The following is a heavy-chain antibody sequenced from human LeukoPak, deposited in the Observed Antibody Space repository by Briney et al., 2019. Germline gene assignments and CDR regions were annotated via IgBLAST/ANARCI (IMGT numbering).Heavy chain of an antibody. CDR3: ARGPHYYDSSGPEYFQH. CDR1: GGSISSSNW. CDR2: IYHSGST. Sequence: PSETLSLTCAVSGGSISSSNWWSWVRQLPGKGLEWIGEIYHSGSTNYNPSLKSRVTISVDTSKNQFSLKLSSVTAADTAVYYCARGPHYYDSSGPEYFQHWGQGTLVTVSS. D-gene: IGHD3-22*01. J-gene: IGHJ1*01. V-gene: IGHV4-4*02.